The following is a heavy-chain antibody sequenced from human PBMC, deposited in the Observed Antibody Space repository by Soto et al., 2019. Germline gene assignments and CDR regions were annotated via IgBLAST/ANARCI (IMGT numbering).Heavy chain of an antibody. Sequence: SVKVSCKASGGTFSSYAISWVRQAPGQGLEWMGGIIPIFGTANYAQKFQGRVTITADKSTSTAYMELSSLRSEDTAVYYCARESAQGFCSVYSDTVLSWFDPSGPGTLLTVSS. D-gene: IGHD3-3*01. J-gene: IGHJ5*02. CDR3: ARESAQGFCSVYSDTVLSWFDP. CDR2: IIPIFGTA. V-gene: IGHV1-69*06. CDR1: GGTFSSYA.